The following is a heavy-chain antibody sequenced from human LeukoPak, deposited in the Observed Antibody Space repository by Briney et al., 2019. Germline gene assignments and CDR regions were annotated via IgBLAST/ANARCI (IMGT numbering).Heavy chain of an antibody. CDR2: IYYSGST. CDR1: GGSISSYY. D-gene: IGHD1-26*01. Sequence: SETLSLTCTVSGGSISSYYWSWIRQPPGKGLEWIGYIYYSGSTNYNPSLKSRVTISVDTSKNPFSLKLSSVTAADTAVYYCARATISRGSYSLWDYWGQGTLVTVSS. J-gene: IGHJ4*02. V-gene: IGHV4-59*12. CDR3: ARATISRGSYSLWDY.